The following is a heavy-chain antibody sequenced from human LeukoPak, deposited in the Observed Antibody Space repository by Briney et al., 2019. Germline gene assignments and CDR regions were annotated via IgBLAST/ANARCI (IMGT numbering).Heavy chain of an antibody. J-gene: IGHJ4*02. CDR3: ARGYGDCAYYFDY. V-gene: IGHV3-48*03. D-gene: IGHD4-17*01. Sequence: GGSLRLSCAASGFTFSSYEMNWVRQAPGKGLEWVSYISSSGSTIYYADSVKGRFTISRDNAKNSLYLQMNSLRAEDTAVYYCARGYGDCAYYFDYWGQGTLVTVSS. CDR1: GFTFSSYE. CDR2: ISSSGSTI.